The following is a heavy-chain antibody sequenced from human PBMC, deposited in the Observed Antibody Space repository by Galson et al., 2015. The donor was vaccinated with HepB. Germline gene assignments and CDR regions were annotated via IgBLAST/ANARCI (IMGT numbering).Heavy chain of an antibody. D-gene: IGHD3-22*01. J-gene: IGHJ2*01. CDR2: IKQDGSEK. CDR1: GFTFSSYW. CDR3: ARDTGTMIVGEGYFDL. V-gene: IGHV3-7*03. Sequence: SLRLSCAASGFTFSSYWMSWVRQAPGKGLEWVANIKQDGSEKYYVDSVKGRFTISRDNAKNSLYLQMNSLRAEDTAVYYCARDTGTMIVGEGYFDLGGRGTLVTVSS.